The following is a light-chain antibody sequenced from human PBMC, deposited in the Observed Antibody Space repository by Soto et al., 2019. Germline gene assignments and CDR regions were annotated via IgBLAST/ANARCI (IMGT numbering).Light chain of an antibody. J-gene: IGLJ1*01. CDR3: QSYDRSLSGYV. V-gene: IGLV1-40*01. Sequence: QSVLTRPPSVSGAPGQRGTISRTGSSSNIGAGYDVHWYQQLPGTAPKLLIYGNSNRPSGVPDRFSGSKSGTSASLAITGLQAEDEADYYCQSYDRSLSGYVFGTGTKVTVL. CDR1: SSNIGAGYD. CDR2: GNS.